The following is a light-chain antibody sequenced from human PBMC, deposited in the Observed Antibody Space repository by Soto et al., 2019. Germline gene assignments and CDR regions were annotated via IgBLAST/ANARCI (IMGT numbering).Light chain of an antibody. V-gene: IGLV2-23*01. J-gene: IGLJ1*01. CDR1: SSDVGSYNL. Sequence: QSALTQPASVSGSPGQSITISCTGTSSDVGSYNLVSWYQQHPGKAPKLMIYEGSKPPSGVSNRFSGSKSGNTASLTISGLQAEDEADYYCCSYAGSRGWVFGTGTKVTVL. CDR3: CSYAGSRGWV. CDR2: EGS.